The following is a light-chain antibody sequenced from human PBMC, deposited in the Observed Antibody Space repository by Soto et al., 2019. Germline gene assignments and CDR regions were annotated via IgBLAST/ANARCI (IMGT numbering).Light chain of an antibody. CDR1: QSINNRY. V-gene: IGKV3-20*01. CDR2: GAS. CDR3: QQSGSSPGFT. J-gene: IGKJ3*01. Sequence: EIVLTQSPGTLSLSPGERATLSCRASQSINNRYLAWYQQKPGQAPRLLIYGASSRATGIPDRFIGSGSGTDFTLTISRLEPEDFAVYYCQQSGSSPGFTFGPGTKVDIK.